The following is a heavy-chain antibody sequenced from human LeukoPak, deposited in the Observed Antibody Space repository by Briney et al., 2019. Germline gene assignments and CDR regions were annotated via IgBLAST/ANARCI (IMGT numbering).Heavy chain of an antibody. V-gene: IGHV4-59*08. J-gene: IGHJ6*02. Sequence: SETLSLTCTVSGVSIRSFYWNWIRQRPGKGLEWIGYIYHSGTTSYNPSLKSRVTISVDTSKNQFSLRLTSVTAADTAVYYCASQSEGMDVWGQGTTVIVSS. CDR3: ASQSEGMDV. CDR2: IYHSGTT. CDR1: GVSIRSFY.